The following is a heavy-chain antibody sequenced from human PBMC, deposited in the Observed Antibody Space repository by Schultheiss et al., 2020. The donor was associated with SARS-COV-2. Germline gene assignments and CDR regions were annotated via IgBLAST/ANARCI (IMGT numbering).Heavy chain of an antibody. D-gene: IGHD2-8*01. CDR3: AKDGGDGNNGDLDY. CDR1: GFTFSSYA. CDR2: ISSGGGST. J-gene: IGHJ4*02. V-gene: IGHV3-23*01. Sequence: GGSLRLSCAASGFTFSSYAMSWVRQAPGKGLEWVSAISSGGGSTYYPDSVKGRFTISRDNSKNTLYLQMNSMRAEDTAKYYCAKDGGDGNNGDLDYWGQGSLVTVSS.